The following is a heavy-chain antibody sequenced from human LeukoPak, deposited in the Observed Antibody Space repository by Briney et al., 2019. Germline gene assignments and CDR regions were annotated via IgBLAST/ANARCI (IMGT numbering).Heavy chain of an antibody. CDR1: GFTFRHFA. Sequence: AGSLKLPCAASGFTFRHFAMNWVRQAPGKGLEWVSVISVSDGSTYYADSVRGRFTISRDNSKNTLFLQLNGLRAEDTAIYYCARAMPSSTYYFDSWGQGTLVTVSS. D-gene: IGHD2-2*01. CDR2: ISVSDGST. J-gene: IGHJ4*02. V-gene: IGHV3-23*01. CDR3: ARAMPSSTYYFDS.